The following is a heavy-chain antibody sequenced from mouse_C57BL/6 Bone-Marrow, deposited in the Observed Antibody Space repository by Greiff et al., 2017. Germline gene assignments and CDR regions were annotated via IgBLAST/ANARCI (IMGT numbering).Heavy chain of an antibody. Sequence: QVQLQQSGPELVKPGASVTISCKASGSAFSSYWMNWVKQRPGTGLEWIGRIYPGDGDTNYNGKFNGKATLTADESSSTAYLPLSSLTSEDSAVYFCDYYSNHWYFDVWGTGTTVTVSS. V-gene: IGHV1-82*01. CDR3: DYYSNHWYFDV. CDR2: IYPGDGDT. D-gene: IGHD2-5*01. J-gene: IGHJ1*03. CDR1: GSAFSSYW.